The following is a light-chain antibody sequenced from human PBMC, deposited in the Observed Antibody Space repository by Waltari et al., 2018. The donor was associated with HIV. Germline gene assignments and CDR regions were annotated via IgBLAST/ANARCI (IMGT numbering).Light chain of an antibody. V-gene: IGLV2-18*02. CDR3: SSYTSSSTLWM. CDR1: NSDVGSYNR. J-gene: IGLJ3*02. Sequence: QSALTQPPSVSGSPGQSVTISCTGTNSDVGSYNRVSWYQLPPGTAPKLVIYEVNNRPSGVPTRFSGSKSGNTASRTSSGRQAEDEADYYCSSYTSSSTLWMFGGGTKLTVL. CDR2: EVN.